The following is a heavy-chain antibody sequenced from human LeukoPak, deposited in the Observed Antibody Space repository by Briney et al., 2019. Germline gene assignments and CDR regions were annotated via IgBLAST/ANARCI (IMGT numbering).Heavy chain of an antibody. CDR2: IYYSGST. J-gene: IGHJ4*02. CDR3: ARLAGVSSGWFIDY. Sequence: SETLSLTCTVSGGSISSSRYYWGWIRQPPGKGLEWIGSIYYSGSTYYNPSLKSRVTISVDTSKNQFSLKLSSVTAADTAVYYCARLAGVSSGWFIDYWGQGTLVTVSS. D-gene: IGHD6-19*01. CDR1: GGSISSSRYY. V-gene: IGHV4-39*01.